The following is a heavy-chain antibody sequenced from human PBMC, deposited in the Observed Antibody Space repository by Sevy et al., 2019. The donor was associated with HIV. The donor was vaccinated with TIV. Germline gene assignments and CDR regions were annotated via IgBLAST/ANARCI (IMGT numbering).Heavy chain of an antibody. Sequence: GSLRLSCAASGFTFSSYGMHWVRQAPGKGLEWVAVISYDGSNKYYADSVKGRFTISRDNSKNTLYLQMNSLRAEDTAVYYCAKDLRRIAAAGDYYYYGMDVWGQGTTVTVSS. CDR1: GFTFSSYG. CDR3: AKDLRRIAAAGDYYYYGMDV. J-gene: IGHJ6*02. CDR2: ISYDGSNK. D-gene: IGHD6-13*01. V-gene: IGHV3-30*18.